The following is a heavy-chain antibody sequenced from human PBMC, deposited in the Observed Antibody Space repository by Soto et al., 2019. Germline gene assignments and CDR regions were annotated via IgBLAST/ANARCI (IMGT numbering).Heavy chain of an antibody. CDR3: ARRSITGTTGWFDP. CDR2: IYYSGST. CDR1: GGSISSSSYY. J-gene: IGHJ5*02. D-gene: IGHD1-20*01. V-gene: IGHV4-39*01. Sequence: PSETLSLTCTVSGGSISSSSYYWGWIRQPPGKGLERIGSIYYSGSTYYNTSLKRQVTKSVDTSKKQFSLKLSSVTAADTFVYYCARRSITGTTGWFDPWGQGTLVTVSS.